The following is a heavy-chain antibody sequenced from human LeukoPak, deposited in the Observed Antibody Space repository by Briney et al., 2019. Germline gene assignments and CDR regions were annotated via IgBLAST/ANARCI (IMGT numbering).Heavy chain of an antibody. D-gene: IGHD2-2*01. CDR2: IYPGDSDT. CDR1: GGSISSYY. Sequence: ETLSLTCTVSGGSISSYYWSWIRQPAGKGLEWMGIIYPGDSDTRYSPSFQGQVTISADKSISTAYLQWSSLKASDTAMYYCAKIDRTYCSRSSCYALDYWGQGTLVTVSS. V-gene: IGHV5-51*01. J-gene: IGHJ4*02. CDR3: AKIDRTYCSRSSCYALDY.